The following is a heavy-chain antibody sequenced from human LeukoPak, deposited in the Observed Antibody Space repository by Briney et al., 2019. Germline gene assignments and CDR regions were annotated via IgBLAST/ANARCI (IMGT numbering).Heavy chain of an antibody. CDR1: GGSISSSSYY. J-gene: IGHJ6*03. CDR3: ARVGIVVPYMDV. CDR2: INHSGST. V-gene: IGHV4-39*07. D-gene: IGHD2-2*03. Sequence: SETLSLTCTVSGGSISSSSYYWGWIRQPPGKGLEWIGEINHSGSTNYNPSLKSRVTISVDTSKNQFSLKLSSVTAADTAVYYCARVGIVVPYMDVWGKGSTVTVSS.